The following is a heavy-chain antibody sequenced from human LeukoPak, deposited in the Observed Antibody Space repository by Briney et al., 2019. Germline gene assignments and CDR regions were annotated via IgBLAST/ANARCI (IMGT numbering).Heavy chain of an antibody. J-gene: IGHJ4*02. V-gene: IGHV3-15*01. CDR2: IKSKTDGGTT. D-gene: IGHD3-16*02. CDR1: GFTFSNAW. CDR3: TTDQLRLGELSFQYYFDY. Sequence: PGGSLRLSCAASGFTFSNAWMSWVRQAPGKGLEWVGRIKSKTDGGTTDYAAPVKGRFTISRDDSKNTLYLQMNSLKTEDTAVYYCTTDQLRLGELSFQYYFDYWGQGTLVTVSS.